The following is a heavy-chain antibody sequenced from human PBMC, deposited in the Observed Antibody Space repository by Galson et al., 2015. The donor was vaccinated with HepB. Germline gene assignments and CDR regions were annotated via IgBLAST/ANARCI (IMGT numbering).Heavy chain of an antibody. D-gene: IGHD1-26*01. CDR1: GDSVSGNSAA. J-gene: IGHJ4*02. V-gene: IGHV6-1*01. CDR2: TYYRSKWYN. Sequence: CAISGDSVSGNSAAWNWLRQSPSRGLAWLGRTYYRSKWYNDYAVSVESRITINSDTSKNQFSLQLNSVTPEDTSVYYCARGDSGFDSWGQGTLVTVSS. CDR3: ARGDSGFDS.